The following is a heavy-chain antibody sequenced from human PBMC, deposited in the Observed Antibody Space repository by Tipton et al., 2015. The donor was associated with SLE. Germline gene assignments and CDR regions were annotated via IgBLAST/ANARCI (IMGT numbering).Heavy chain of an antibody. J-gene: IGHJ3*02. CDR1: GGSISSSSYY. CDR3: ARDIPPYIAVAGYDAFDI. Sequence: GLVKPSETLSLTCTVSGGSISSSSYYWGWIRQPPGKGLEWIGEINHSGSTNYDPSLKSRVTISVDTSKSQFSLKLSSVTAADTAVYYCARDIPPYIAVAGYDAFDIWGQGTMVTVSS. D-gene: IGHD6-19*01. V-gene: IGHV4-39*07. CDR2: INHSGST.